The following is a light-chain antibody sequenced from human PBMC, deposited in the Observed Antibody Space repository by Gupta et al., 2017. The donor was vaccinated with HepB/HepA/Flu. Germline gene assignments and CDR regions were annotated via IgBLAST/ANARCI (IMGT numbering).Light chain of an antibody. V-gene: IGKV1-5*03. J-gene: IGKJ1*01. CDR1: QSISSW. CDR2: KAS. Sequence: DIQMTQSPSTLSASVGDRVTITCRASQSISSWLAWYQQKPGKAPKPLIYKASTLESGVPSRFSGSGSGTEFTLTISSLQPDDFATYYCQQENNSSATFGQGTKVEIK. CDR3: QQENNSSAT.